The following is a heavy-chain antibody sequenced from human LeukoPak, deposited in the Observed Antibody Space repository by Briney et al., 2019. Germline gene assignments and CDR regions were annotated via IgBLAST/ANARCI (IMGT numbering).Heavy chain of an antibody. J-gene: IGHJ6*03. V-gene: IGHV4-61*02. D-gene: IGHD3-3*01. CDR2: IYTSGST. Sequence: NPSETLSLTCTVSGGSISSGSYYWSWIRQPAGKGLEWIGRIYTSGSTNYNPSLKSRVTISVDTSKNQFSLKLSSVTAADTAVYYCARELRFLESPHYYYYYMDVWGKGTTVTVSS. CDR3: ARELRFLESPHYYYYYMDV. CDR1: GGSISSGSYY.